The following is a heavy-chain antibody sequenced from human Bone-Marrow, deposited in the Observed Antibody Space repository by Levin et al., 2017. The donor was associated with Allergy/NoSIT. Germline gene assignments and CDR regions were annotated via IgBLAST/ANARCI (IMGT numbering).Heavy chain of an antibody. CDR1: GYTFTGYY. J-gene: IGHJ5*02. V-gene: IGHV1-2*02. D-gene: IGHD3-3*01. CDR3: AREGSIFGVVTPTQYNWFDP. CDR2: INPNSGGT. Sequence: ASVKVSCKASGYTFTGYYMHWVRQAPGQGLEWMGWINPNSGGTNYAQKFQGRVTMTRDTSISTAYMELSRLRSDDTAVYYCAREGSIFGVVTPTQYNWFDPWGQGTLVTVSS.